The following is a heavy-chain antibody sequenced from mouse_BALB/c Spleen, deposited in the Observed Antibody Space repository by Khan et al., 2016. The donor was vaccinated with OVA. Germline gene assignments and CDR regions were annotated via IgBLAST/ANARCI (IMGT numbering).Heavy chain of an antibody. CDR2: IWSAGST. V-gene: IGHV2-2*02. CDR3: ARRGYDYGRGALFAY. J-gene: IGHJ3*01. D-gene: IGHD2-4*01. Sequence: QVQLKQSGPGLVQPSQSLSITCTVSGFSLTNYSVHWVRRSPGKGLEWLGVIWSAGSTDYNAAFISRLTIRKDNSRSQGFFKMNSLQPNDTAVYYCARRGYDYGRGALFAYWGQGTLVTVSA. CDR1: GFSLTNYS.